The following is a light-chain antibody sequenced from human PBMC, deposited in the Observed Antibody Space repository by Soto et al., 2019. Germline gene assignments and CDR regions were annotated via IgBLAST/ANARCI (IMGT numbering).Light chain of an antibody. CDR1: QSVYSNY. CDR3: QQYGSSPLT. V-gene: IGKV3-20*01. J-gene: IGKJ3*01. Sequence: EIVLTQSPATLSLSPGERATLSCRASQSVYSNYLAWYQQKPGQTPRLLMYGTSTRVTGIPDRFSGSASGTDFTLTISRLEPEDFAVYYCQQYGSSPLTFGAGTKVDIK. CDR2: GTS.